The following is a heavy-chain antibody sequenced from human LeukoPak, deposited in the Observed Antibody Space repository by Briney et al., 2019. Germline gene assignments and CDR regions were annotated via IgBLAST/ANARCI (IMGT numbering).Heavy chain of an antibody. CDR1: GGSFSGYY. V-gene: IGHV4-34*01. Sequence: SETLSLTCAVYGGSFSGYYWSWIRQPPGKGLEWIGEINHSGSTNYNPSLKSRVTISVDTSKNQFSLKLSSVTAADTAVYYCARRAYYYGSGSYGMDVWGKGTTVTVSP. J-gene: IGHJ6*04. CDR3: ARRAYYYGSGSYGMDV. CDR2: INHSGST. D-gene: IGHD3-10*01.